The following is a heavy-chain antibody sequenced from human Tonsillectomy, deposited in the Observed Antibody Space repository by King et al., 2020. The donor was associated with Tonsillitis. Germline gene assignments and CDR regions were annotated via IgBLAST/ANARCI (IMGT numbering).Heavy chain of an antibody. D-gene: IGHD3-22*01. CDR2: ISGSGDTT. CDR3: AKGAGDYYDSHDH. CDR1: GFTFNNYA. J-gene: IGHJ5*02. Sequence: VQSGGSLRLSCAASGFTFNNYAMSWVRQAPGKGLEWVSGISGSGDTTFYADSVKGRFTISRDNSKSTVYLQMDSLGVEDTAVYYCAKGAGDYYDSHDHWGPGTLVTVSS. V-gene: IGHV3-23*01.